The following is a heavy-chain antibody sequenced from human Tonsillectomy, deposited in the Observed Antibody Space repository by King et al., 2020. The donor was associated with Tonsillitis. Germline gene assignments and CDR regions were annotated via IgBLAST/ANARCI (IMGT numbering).Heavy chain of an antibody. J-gene: IGHJ2*01. CDR2: IYYSGST. D-gene: IGHD6-25*01. CDR1: GGSISSYY. V-gene: IGHV4-59*01. CDR3: ARVHSSAYWYFDL. Sequence: VQLQESGPGLVKASETLCLTCTVSGGSISSYYWSWIRQPPGKGLEWIGYIYYSGSTDYNPSLKSRVTVSVDTSKNQFSLKLSSVTAADTAVYFCARVHSSAYWYFDLWGRGTLVTVSS.